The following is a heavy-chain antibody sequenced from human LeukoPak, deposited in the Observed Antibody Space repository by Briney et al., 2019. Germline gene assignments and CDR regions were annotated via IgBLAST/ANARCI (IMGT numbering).Heavy chain of an antibody. Sequence: ASVKVSCKASGYTFTSYDVNWVRQATGQGLEWMGWMNPDSGNTGYAQKFQGRLTMTRDTSINTAYMELSSLTSEDTAVYYCATARWLHGRAADYWGQGTLVTVSS. CDR1: GYTFTSYD. CDR2: MNPDSGNT. J-gene: IGHJ4*02. D-gene: IGHD5-24*01. V-gene: IGHV1-8*01. CDR3: ATARWLHGRAADY.